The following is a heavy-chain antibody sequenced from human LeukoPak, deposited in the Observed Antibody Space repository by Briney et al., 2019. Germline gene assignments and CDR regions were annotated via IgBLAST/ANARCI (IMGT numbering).Heavy chain of an antibody. V-gene: IGHV4-30-2*01. D-gene: IGHD2-21*01. CDR2: IYHSGST. CDR1: GGSISSGGYY. CDR3: AADLSYCGGDCYPYYYYYMDV. Sequence: KASQTLSLTCTVSGGSISSGGYYWSWIRQPPGKGLEWIGYIYHSGSTYYNPSLKSRVTISVDRSKNQFSLKLSSVTAADTAVYYCAADLSYCGGDCYPYYYYYMDVWGKGTTVTVSS. J-gene: IGHJ6*03.